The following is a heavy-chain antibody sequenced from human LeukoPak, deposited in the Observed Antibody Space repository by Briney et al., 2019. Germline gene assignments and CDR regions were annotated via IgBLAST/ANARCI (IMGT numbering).Heavy chain of an antibody. CDR2: ITNNAGKT. V-gene: IGHV3-23*01. Sequence: GGSLRLSCAASGFTVSRFAMSWVRQAPGKGLEWLASITNNAGKTYYADSVRGRFTISRDTSTNTVYVEMNNLRVEDTAIYYCAKDHPGYDWPAFEYWGQGTPVTVSS. D-gene: IGHD3-9*01. CDR1: GFTVSRFA. J-gene: IGHJ4*02. CDR3: AKDHPGYDWPAFEY.